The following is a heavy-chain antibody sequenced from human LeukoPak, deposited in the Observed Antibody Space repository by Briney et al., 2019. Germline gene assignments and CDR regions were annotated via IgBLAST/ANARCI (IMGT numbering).Heavy chain of an antibody. CDR1: GLTFSSYG. V-gene: IGHV3-30*18. D-gene: IGHD2-15*01. Sequence: GGSLRLSCAASGLTFSSYGMHWVRQAPGKGLEWVAVISYDGSNKYYADSVKGRFTISRDNSKNTLYLQMNSLRAEDTAVYYCAKMSAGYCSGGSCSGAYYYGMDVWGQGTTVTVSS. CDR3: AKMSAGYCSGGSCSGAYYYGMDV. CDR2: ISYDGSNK. J-gene: IGHJ6*02.